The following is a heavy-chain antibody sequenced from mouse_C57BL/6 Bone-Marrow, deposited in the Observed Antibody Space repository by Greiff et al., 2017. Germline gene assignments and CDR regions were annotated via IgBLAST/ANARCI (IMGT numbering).Heavy chain of an antibody. D-gene: IGHD2-4*01. CDR1: GFNINDDY. Sequence: EVQLQQSGAELVRPGASVKLSCTASGFNINDDYMHWVKQRPEQGLEWIGWIDPENGDTEYASKFQGKATITVDTSSNTAYLQLSSLTSEDTAVYYCTTKYDYDGTYWYFDVWGTGTTVTVCS. J-gene: IGHJ1*03. V-gene: IGHV14-4*01. CDR2: IDPENGDT. CDR3: TTKYDYDGTYWYFDV.